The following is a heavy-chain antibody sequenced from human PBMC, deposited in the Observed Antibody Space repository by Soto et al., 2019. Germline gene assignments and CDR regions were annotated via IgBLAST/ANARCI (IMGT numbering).Heavy chain of an antibody. CDR2: IYHSGST. J-gene: IGHJ3*02. D-gene: IGHD1-7*01. Sequence: SETLSLTCAVSGGSISSGGYSWSWIRQPPGKGLEWIGYIYHSGSTYYNPSLKSRVTISVDRSKNQFSLKLSSVTAADTAVYYCARAVAGTTPRGAFDIWGQGTMVTVSS. CDR3: ARAVAGTTPRGAFDI. CDR1: GGSISSGGYS. V-gene: IGHV4-30-2*01.